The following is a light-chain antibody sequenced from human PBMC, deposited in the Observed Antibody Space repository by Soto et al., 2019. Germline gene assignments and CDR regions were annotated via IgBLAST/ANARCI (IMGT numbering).Light chain of an antibody. J-gene: IGKJ4*01. V-gene: IGKV1-9*01. Sequence: DNQMTMSPSALSASVGDRVTITCRASQGISSYLAWYQQKPGKAPKLLSYAASTLQSGVPSRFSGSGSGTDFTLTISSLQPEDFATYYRQQINSYPLAPLPSGGGTKVDIK. CDR1: QGISSY. CDR3: QQINSYPLAPLP. CDR2: AAS.